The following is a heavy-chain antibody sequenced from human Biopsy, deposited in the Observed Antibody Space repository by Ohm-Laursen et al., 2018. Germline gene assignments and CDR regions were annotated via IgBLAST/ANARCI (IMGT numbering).Heavy chain of an antibody. J-gene: IGHJ4*02. D-gene: IGHD4-17*01. V-gene: IGHV1-18*01. CDR2: TNTYSGNT. CDR1: GYTFTTYG. Sequence: ASVKVSCKASGYTFTTYGISWVRQAPGQGLEWMGWTNTYSGNTNYGKKFHDRVIMTSDTSTSTAYLEHRSLRSDDTAVYYCARDYYPYVDYLKDVPLCDSWGQGTLVTVSS. CDR3: ARDYYPYVDYLKDVPLCDS.